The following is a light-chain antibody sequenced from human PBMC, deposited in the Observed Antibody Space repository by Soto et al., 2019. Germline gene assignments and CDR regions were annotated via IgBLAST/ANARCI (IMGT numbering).Light chain of an antibody. Sequence: QSVLTQPASVSGSPGQSITISCTGTRSDVGSYNSIAWYQQHPGKAPRVVIFEVTKRPSGISDRFSGSKSGYTASLRISGLQAEDEADYFCAAWDDSLSGRYVFGTGTKLTVL. CDR1: RSDVGSYNS. CDR3: AAWDDSLSGRYV. J-gene: IGLJ1*01. V-gene: IGLV2-23*02. CDR2: EVT.